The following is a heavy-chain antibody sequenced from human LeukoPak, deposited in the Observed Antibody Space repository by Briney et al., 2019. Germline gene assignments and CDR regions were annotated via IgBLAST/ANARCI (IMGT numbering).Heavy chain of an antibody. CDR2: ISPYNGNT. CDR1: GYTFTSYG. CDR3: ARVPVSGYSSSWYGFGFNWFDP. V-gene: IGHV1-18*01. D-gene: IGHD6-13*01. Sequence: ASVKVSYKASGYTFTSYGISWVRQAPGQGLEWMGWISPYNGNTDYAQKLQGRVTMTTDTSTSTAYMELRSLRSDDTAVYYCARVPVSGYSSSWYGFGFNWFDPWGQGTLVTVSS. J-gene: IGHJ5*02.